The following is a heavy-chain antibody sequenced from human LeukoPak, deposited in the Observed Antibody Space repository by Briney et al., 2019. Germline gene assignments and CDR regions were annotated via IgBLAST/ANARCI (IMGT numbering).Heavy chain of an antibody. CDR1: GFTFSSYS. CDR3: ARESVAVAGRNFDY. J-gene: IGHJ4*02. D-gene: IGHD6-19*01. Sequence: GGSLRLSCAASGFTFSSYSMNWVRQAPGKGLEWVSSISSSSSYIYYADSVKGRFTISRDNAKNSLYLQMNSLRAEDTAVYYCARESVAVAGRNFDYWGQGTLVTVSS. CDR2: ISSSSSYI. V-gene: IGHV3-21*01.